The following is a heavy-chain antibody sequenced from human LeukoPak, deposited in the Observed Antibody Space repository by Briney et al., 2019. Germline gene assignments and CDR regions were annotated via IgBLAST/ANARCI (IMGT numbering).Heavy chain of an antibody. CDR1: GFTFSSYE. J-gene: IGHJ6*04. D-gene: IGHD3-10*02. V-gene: IGHV3-48*03. CDR3: AELGITMIGGV. Sequence: GGSLRHSCADSGFTFSSYEMNRVRQAPGKGLEWVSYISSSGSTIYYADSVKGRFTISRDNAKNSLYLQMNSLRAEDTAVYYCAELGITMIGGVWGKGTTVTISS. CDR2: ISSSGSTI.